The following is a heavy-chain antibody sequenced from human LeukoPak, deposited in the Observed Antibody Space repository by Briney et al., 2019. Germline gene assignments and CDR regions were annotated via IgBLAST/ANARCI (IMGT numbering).Heavy chain of an antibody. J-gene: IGHJ5*02. CDR2: IKEDGTTI. CDR1: GFTFSYYW. CDR3: ARVVDYGWFDP. Sequence: GGSLRLSCVASGFTFSYYWMSWVRQAPGKGLEWVANIKEDGTTIYYVDSVKGRFTISRDNAKNSLYLQMNSVRDEDTAVYYCARVVDYGWFDPWGQGTLVAVSS. D-gene: IGHD3-16*01. V-gene: IGHV3-7*01.